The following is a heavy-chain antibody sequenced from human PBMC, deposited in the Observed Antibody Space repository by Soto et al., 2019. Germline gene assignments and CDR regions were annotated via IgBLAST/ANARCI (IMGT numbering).Heavy chain of an antibody. J-gene: IGHJ6*02. CDR2: ISTGGNNI. CDR3: ARDRGTVTNDVGQAYGMGV. Sequence: EVHLVEYGGALVPPGGSLRLSCAASGFTFSAYNMNWVRQAPGKGLEWVAYISTGGNNIYYADSVKGRFTFSRDNAAQSVYLQMNSLRHEDTAVYYCARDRGTVTNDVGQAYGMGVWGQGTTVTVSS. V-gene: IGHV3-48*02. D-gene: IGHD4-17*01. CDR1: GFTFSAYN.